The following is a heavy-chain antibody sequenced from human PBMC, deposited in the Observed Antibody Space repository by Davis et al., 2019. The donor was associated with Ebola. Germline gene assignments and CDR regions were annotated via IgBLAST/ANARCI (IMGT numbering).Heavy chain of an antibody. CDR1: GYTFTEYL. V-gene: IGHV1-46*01. J-gene: IGHJ4*02. D-gene: IGHD2/OR15-2a*01. CDR3: ASGELVDF. CDR2: INPSIGNT. Sequence: ASVKVSCKASGYTFTEYLMHWVRQAPGQGLEWMGLINPSIGNTSLAQKFQGRLTLTRDTSTNTVHMELSSLRSEDTAIYYCASGELVDFWGQGTLVTVSS.